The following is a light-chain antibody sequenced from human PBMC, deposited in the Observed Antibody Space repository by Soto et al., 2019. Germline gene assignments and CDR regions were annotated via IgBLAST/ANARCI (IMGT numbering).Light chain of an antibody. CDR2: EVS. Sequence: QSALTQPASVSGSPGQSITISCTGTSGDIGSYDYVSWYQQPPGKAPKLILYEVSNRPSGISNRFSGSKSGSMASLTISGLQSEDEADYFCSSYTTSNTLVFGGGTKLTVL. CDR3: SSYTTSNTLV. V-gene: IGLV2-14*01. J-gene: IGLJ2*01. CDR1: SGDIGSYDY.